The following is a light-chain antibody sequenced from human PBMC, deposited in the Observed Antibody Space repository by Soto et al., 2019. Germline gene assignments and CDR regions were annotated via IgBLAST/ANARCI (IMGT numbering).Light chain of an antibody. Sequence: DIQMSESPSTLSGSVGDRVTITCRASQTISSWLARYQPKPGTAPKILIYKASTLKSGVPSRFSGSGSGTEFTITISRLQPDDFATYYCQHYNSYSEAXGQGTKVDI. J-gene: IGKJ1*01. V-gene: IGKV1-5*03. CDR3: QHYNSYSEA. CDR1: QTISSW. CDR2: KAS.